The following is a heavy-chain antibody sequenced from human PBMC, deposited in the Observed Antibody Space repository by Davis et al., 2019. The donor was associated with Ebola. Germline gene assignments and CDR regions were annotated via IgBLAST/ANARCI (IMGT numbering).Heavy chain of an antibody. CDR1: GGSFSAYY. CDR2: IYHTGDT. CDR3: ARVNFCIGGSCYSHDH. J-gene: IGHJ5*02. D-gene: IGHD2-15*01. V-gene: IGHV4-34*01. Sequence: SETLSLTCAVDGGSFSAYYWSWIRQPPGKGLEWIGEIYHTGDTNYNPSLKSRVTISVDTSKNQISLRLNSVTAADTAVYYCARVNFCIGGSCYSHDHWGQGTLVTVSS.